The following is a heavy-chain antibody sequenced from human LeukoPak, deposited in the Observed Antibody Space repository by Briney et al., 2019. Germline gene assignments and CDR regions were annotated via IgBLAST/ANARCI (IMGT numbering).Heavy chain of an antibody. CDR1: GFTFSGYW. D-gene: IGHD2-2*02. Sequence: PGGSLRLSCAASGFTFSGYWMHWVRQAPGKGLVWVSRINSDGSSTSYADSVKGRFTISRDNAKNTLYLQMNSQRAEDTAVYYCARRAARYHYFDYWGQGTLVTVSS. CDR2: INSDGSST. V-gene: IGHV3-74*01. CDR3: ARRAARYHYFDY. J-gene: IGHJ4*02.